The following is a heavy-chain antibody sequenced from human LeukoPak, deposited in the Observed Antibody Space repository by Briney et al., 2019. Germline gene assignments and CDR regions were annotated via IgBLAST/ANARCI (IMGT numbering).Heavy chain of an antibody. J-gene: IGHJ5*02. V-gene: IGHV3-23*01. CDR1: GFTFSSYA. D-gene: IGHD3-3*01. CDR2: ISGSGGST. CDR3: AKSRFLEWLRPRNWFDP. Sequence: GGSLRLSCAASGFTFSSYAMSWVRQAPGRGLEWVSAISGSGGSTYYADSVKGRFTISRDNSKNTLYLQMNSLRAEDTAVYYCAKSRFLEWLRPRNWFDPWGQGTLVTVSS.